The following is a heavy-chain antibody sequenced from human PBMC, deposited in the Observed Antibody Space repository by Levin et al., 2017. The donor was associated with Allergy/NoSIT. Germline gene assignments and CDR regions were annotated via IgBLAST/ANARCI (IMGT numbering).Heavy chain of an antibody. CDR2: INEDGSVR. V-gene: IGHV3-74*01. Sequence: GESLKISCAASGFSVSRYWMHWVRQVPGKGLVWVSRINEDGSVRSYADSVRGRFTISRDTAKNTLSLQMNSPRAEDTAVYYCTRDTFGGNDYWGQGTLVTVSS. J-gene: IGHJ4*02. CDR3: TRDTFGGNDY. D-gene: IGHD3-16*01. CDR1: GFSVSRYW.